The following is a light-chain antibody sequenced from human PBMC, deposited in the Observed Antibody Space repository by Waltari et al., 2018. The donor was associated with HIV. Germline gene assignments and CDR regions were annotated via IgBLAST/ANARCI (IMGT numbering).Light chain of an antibody. Sequence: QSVLTQPPSVSGAPGQRVTISCTGSSSNIGAGYDVHWYQQLPGTAPQLLIDKNNQRPSGVPDRISGSRAATSSSLVIGALQSEDEADYYCAAWDDSLRGVAFGGGTKLTVL. V-gene: IGLV1-40*01. J-gene: IGLJ2*01. CDR1: SSNIGAGYD. CDR2: KNN. CDR3: AAWDDSLRGVA.